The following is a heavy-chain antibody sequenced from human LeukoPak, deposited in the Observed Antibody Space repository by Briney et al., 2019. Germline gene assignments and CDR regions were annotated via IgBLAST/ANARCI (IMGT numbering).Heavy chain of an antibody. J-gene: IGHJ6*03. CDR3: ARVLYSSGWFRRGYYYMDV. CDR2: INPNSGGT. CDR1: GYTFTSYY. D-gene: IGHD6-19*01. V-gene: IGHV1-2*02. Sequence: GASVKVSCKASGYTFTSYYMHWVRQAPGQGLEWMGWINPNSGGTNYAQKFQGRVTMTRDTSISTAYMELSRLRSDDTAVYYCARVLYSSGWFRRGYYYMDVWGKGTTVTISS.